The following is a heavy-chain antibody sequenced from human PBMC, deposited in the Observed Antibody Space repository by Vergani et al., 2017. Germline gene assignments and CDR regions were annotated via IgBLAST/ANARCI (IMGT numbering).Heavy chain of an antibody. D-gene: IGHD1-26*01. CDR3: ARGRVGATTTIGY. CDR2: IIPIFGTA. J-gene: IGHJ4*02. Sequence: QVQLVQSGAEVKKPGSSGKVGRKEEGGTFSSEERRWVRQAAGQGMEWMGGIIPIFGTANYAQKFHGRVTITADESTSTAYMELSSLRSEDTAVYYCARGRVGATTTIGYWGQGTLVTVSS. CDR1: GGTFSSEE. V-gene: IGHV1-69*01.